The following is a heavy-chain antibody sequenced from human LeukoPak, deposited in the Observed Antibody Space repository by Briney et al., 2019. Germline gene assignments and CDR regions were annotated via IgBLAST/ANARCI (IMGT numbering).Heavy chain of an antibody. V-gene: IGHV3-30-3*01. J-gene: IGHJ3*01. CDR2: ISSDGSIT. D-gene: IGHD1-14*01. CDR3: ARDHHGIHSAFDV. CDR1: GFTFSTYS. Sequence: QSGGSLTLSCAASGFTFSTYSMHWVRQAPGKGLEGVAVISSDGSITSYGDSMKGRFTISRDNAKNTLYLQTSSLRAEDTAVYYCARDHHGIHSAFDVWGQGTMVTVS.